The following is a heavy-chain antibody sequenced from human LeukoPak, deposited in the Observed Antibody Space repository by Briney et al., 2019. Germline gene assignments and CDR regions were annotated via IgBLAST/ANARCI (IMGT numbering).Heavy chain of an antibody. D-gene: IGHD5-24*01. V-gene: IGHV4-59*01. CDR3: AREGDGYNPAFDI. CDR1: GGSISSYY. CDR2: IYYSGST. Sequence: PSETLSLTCTVSGGSISSYYWSWIRQPPGKGLEWIGYIYYSGSTNYNPSLKSRVTISVDTSKNQFSLKLSSVTAADTAVYYCAREGDGYNPAFDIWGQGTMVTVSS. J-gene: IGHJ3*02.